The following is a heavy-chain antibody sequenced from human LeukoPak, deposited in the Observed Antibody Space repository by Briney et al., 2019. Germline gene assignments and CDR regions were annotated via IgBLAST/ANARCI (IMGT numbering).Heavy chain of an antibody. Sequence: GGSLRLSCAASGFIFNKHAMSWVRQAPGKGLEWVSGLSGSGGSTDYADSVKGRFTVSRDSSKNTLFLQMNSLRAEDTAIYYCAKERDYGPADYWGQGTLVTVSS. V-gene: IGHV3-23*01. CDR3: AKERDYGPADY. D-gene: IGHD4/OR15-4a*01. CDR2: LSGSGGST. CDR1: GFIFNKHA. J-gene: IGHJ4*02.